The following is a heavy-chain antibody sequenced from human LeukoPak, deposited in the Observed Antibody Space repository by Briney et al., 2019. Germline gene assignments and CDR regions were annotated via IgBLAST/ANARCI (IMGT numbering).Heavy chain of an antibody. CDR3: ARGANSGSYHHFDY. V-gene: IGHV3-64*01. CDR2: ISSNGGST. D-gene: IGHD1-26*01. J-gene: IGHJ4*02. CDR1: GFTFSSYA. Sequence: PGGSLRLSCAASGFTFSSYAMHWVRQAPGKGLEYVSAISSNGGSTYYANSVKGRFTISRDNSKNTLYLQMGSLRAEDMAVYYCARGANSGSYHHFDYWGQGTLVTVSS.